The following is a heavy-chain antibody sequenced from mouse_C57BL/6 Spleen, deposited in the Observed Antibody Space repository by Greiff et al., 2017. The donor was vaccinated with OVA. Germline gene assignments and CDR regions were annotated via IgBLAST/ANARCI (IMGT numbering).Heavy chain of an antibody. CDR2: IYPGDGDT. Sequence: QVQLQQSGPELVKPGASVKISCKASGYAFSSSWMNWVTQRPGKGLEWVGRIYPGDGDTNYNGKLKGTATLTADNSSSTAYMQLSSLTSEDSAVYYCARKGLGRGYFDVCGTGTTVTVSS. V-gene: IGHV1-82*01. D-gene: IGHD4-1*01. CDR3: ARKGLGRGYFDV. J-gene: IGHJ1*03. CDR1: GYAFSSSW.